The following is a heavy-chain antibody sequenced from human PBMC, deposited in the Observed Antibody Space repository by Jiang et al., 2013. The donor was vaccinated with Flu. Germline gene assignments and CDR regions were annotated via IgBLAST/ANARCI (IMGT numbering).Heavy chain of an antibody. Sequence: KPGSSVKVSCRASGGTLRREVITWVRQAPGQGLEWMGGIIPTSGTANNAQKFQGRVTITADESSSSVSLELSSLRSQDTAVYYCATTRPCGGDCYYFDYWGQGTLVTVSS. V-gene: IGHV1-69*01. CDR3: ATTRPCGGDCYYFDY. J-gene: IGHJ4*02. CDR1: GGTLRREV. CDR2: IIPTSGTA. D-gene: IGHD2-21*02.